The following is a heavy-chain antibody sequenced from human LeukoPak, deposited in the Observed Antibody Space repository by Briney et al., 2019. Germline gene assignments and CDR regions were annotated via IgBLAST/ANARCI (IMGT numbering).Heavy chain of an antibody. CDR2: IYHSGST. D-gene: IGHD6-13*01. CDR3: ARVYYSRSYDYWYFDL. CDR1: GGSISSSNW. J-gene: IGHJ2*01. Sequence: SETLSLTCAVSGGSISSSNWWSWVRQPPGKGLEWIGEIYHSGSTNYNPSLKSRVTISVDTSKNQFSLKLSSVSAADTAVYYCARVYYSRSYDYWYFDLWGRGTLVTVSS. V-gene: IGHV4-4*02.